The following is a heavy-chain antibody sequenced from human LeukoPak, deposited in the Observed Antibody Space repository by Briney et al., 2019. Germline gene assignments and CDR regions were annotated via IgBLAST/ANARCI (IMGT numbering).Heavy chain of an antibody. V-gene: IGHV3-21*01. CDR2: ISSSSSSI. CDR3: ARGYCTSTSCYGSY. J-gene: IGHJ4*02. D-gene: IGHD2-2*01. Sequence: GGSLRLSCAASGFTFRSYTMNWVRQAPGKGLEWVSSISSSSSSIYYADSVKGRFTISRDNAKKSLYLQMNSLRAEDTAMYYCARGYCTSTSCYGSYWGQGTLVTVSS. CDR1: GFTFRSYT.